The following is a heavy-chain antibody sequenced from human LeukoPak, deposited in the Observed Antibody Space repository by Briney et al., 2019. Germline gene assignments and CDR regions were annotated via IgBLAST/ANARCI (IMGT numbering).Heavy chain of an antibody. Sequence: GRSLRLSCAASGFTFSSYSMDWVRQAPGKGLEWVSSISSSSRYIYYADSLKGRFTISRDNAKNSLYLQMNSLRAEDTAVYYCARELYSGYDLPFGYWGQGTLVTVSS. V-gene: IGHV3-21*01. CDR3: ARELYSGYDLPFGY. J-gene: IGHJ4*02. CDR1: GFTFSSYS. CDR2: ISSSSRYI. D-gene: IGHD5-12*01.